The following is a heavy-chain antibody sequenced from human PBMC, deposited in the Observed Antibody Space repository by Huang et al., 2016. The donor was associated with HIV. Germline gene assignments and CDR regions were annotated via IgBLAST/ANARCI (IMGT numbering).Heavy chain of an antibody. CDR3: ARDLTGTRAAAAGIRGDAFDV. J-gene: IGHJ3*01. CDR1: GGTFGSYA. D-gene: IGHD6-13*01. V-gene: IGHV1-69*13. CDR2: TIPIFDTV. Sequence: QVQLVQSGAEVKKPGSSVKVSCKASGGTFGSYAISWVRQAPGQGLEWMGGTIPIFDTVNYAQKFQGRVRITADASTSTAYMELTSLRSEDTAVYYCARDLTGTRAAAAGIRGDAFDVWGQGTLVTVSS.